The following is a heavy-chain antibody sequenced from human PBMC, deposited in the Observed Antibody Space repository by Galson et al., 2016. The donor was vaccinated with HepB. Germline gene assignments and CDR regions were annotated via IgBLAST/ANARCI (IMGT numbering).Heavy chain of an antibody. V-gene: IGHV3-23*01. D-gene: IGHD4-17*01. CDR2: ISGSDGRT. CDR1: GFTFSSYA. Sequence: SLRLSCAASGFTFSSYAMVWVRQAPGKGLEWIFAISGSDGRTYYADSVKGRFNISRDNSKNTLFLQMNSLRDEDTAVYFCARAAGDYGNDGFPNFDYWGQGTLVTVSS. CDR3: ARAAGDYGNDGFPNFDY. J-gene: IGHJ4*02.